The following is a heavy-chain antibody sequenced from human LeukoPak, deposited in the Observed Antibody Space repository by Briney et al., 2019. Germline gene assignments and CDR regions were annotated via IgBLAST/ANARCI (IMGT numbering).Heavy chain of an antibody. J-gene: IGHJ6*03. CDR1: GFTFSSYA. Sequence: GGSLRLSCAASGFTFSSYAMSWVRQAPGKGLEWVSAISGSGGGTYYADSVKGRFTISRDNSKNTLFLQMNSLRADDTAVYYCAKGRFSSLGYYYYYMDVWGKGTTVTVSS. D-gene: IGHD2-15*01. CDR2: ISGSGGGT. V-gene: IGHV3-23*01. CDR3: AKGRFSSLGYYYYYMDV.